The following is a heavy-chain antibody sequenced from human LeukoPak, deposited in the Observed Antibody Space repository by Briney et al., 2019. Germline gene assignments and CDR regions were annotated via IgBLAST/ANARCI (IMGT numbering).Heavy chain of an antibody. CDR1: GGTFSSYA. D-gene: IGHD6-19*01. CDR2: IIPIFGTA. CDR3: AGGDSSGWTTTDY. Sequence: SVKVSCKASGGTFSSYAISWVRQAPGQGLEWMGGIIPIFGTANYAQKFQGRVTITADKSTSTAYMELSSLRSEDTAVYYCAGGDSSGWTTTDYWGQGTLVTVSS. J-gene: IGHJ4*02. V-gene: IGHV1-69*06.